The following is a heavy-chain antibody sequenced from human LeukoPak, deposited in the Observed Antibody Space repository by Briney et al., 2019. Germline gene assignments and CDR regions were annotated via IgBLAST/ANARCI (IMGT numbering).Heavy chain of an antibody. V-gene: IGHV4-34*01. CDR1: GGSFSGYY. J-gene: IGHJ6*03. Sequence: SETLSLTCAVYGGSFSGYYWSWIRQPPGKGLEWIGGINQSGSTNYNLSLKSRVTISVDTSKKQFSLRLSPVTAADTAVYYCAAGCSSTSCYWYYYTDVWGKGTTVTVSS. CDR2: INQSGST. D-gene: IGHD2-2*01. CDR3: AAGCSSTSCYWYYYTDV.